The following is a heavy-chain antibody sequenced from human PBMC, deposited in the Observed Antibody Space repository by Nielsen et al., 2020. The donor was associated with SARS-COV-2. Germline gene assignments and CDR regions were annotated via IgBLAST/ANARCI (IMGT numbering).Heavy chain of an antibody. CDR2: INPSGGST. Sequence: ASVKVSCKASGYTFTSYYMHWVRQAPGQGLEWMGIINPSGGSTSYAQKFQGRVTMTRDTSTSTVYMELSSLRSEDTAVYYCARDGHTSAPPHYYGLGPVPYYYYYYMDVWGKGTTVTVSS. CDR3: ARDGHTSAPPHYYGLGPVPYYYYYYMDV. V-gene: IGHV1-46*01. D-gene: IGHD3-10*01. J-gene: IGHJ6*03. CDR1: GYTFTSYY.